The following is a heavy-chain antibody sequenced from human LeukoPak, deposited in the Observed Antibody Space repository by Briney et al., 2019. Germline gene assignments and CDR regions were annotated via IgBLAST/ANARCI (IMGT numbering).Heavy chain of an antibody. CDR1: GFTFSSYW. J-gene: IGHJ4*02. V-gene: IGHV3-7*03. Sequence: GGSLRLSCAASGFTFSSYWMSWVRQTPGKGLEWVANIKQDGSEKYYVDSVKGRFTISRDDSKNTAYLQMNSLKTEDTAVYYCTRHTPGYYDSSGYSPELFFDYWGQGTLVTVAS. CDR2: IKQDGSEK. CDR3: TRHTPGYYDSSGYSPELFFDY. D-gene: IGHD3-22*01.